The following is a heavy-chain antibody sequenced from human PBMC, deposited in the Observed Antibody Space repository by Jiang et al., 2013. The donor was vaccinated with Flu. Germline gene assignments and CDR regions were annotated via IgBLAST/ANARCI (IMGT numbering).Heavy chain of an antibody. V-gene: IGHV4-59*08. D-gene: IGHD5-18*01. J-gene: IGHJ4*02. CDR1: GGSISSYY. Sequence: GLVKPSETLSLTCTVSGGSISSYYWSWIRQPPGKGLEWIGYIYYSGSTNYNPSLKSRVTISVDTSKNQFSLKLSSVTAADTAVYYCARSPDVDTAYDYWGQGTLVTVSS. CDR2: IYYSGST. CDR3: ARSPDVDTAYDY.